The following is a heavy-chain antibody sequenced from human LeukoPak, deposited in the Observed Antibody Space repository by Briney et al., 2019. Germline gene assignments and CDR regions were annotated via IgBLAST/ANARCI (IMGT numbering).Heavy chain of an antibody. V-gene: IGHV3-21*01. CDR3: AREGYYDFWSGYLGPSDY. CDR2: ISSSSSYI. D-gene: IGHD3-3*01. CDR1: GFTFSSYS. Sequence: GGSLRLSCAASGFTFSSYSMNWVRQAPGKGLEWVSSISSSSSYIYYADSVKGRFTISRDNAKNSLYLQMNSLRAEDTAVYYCAREGYYDFWSGYLGPSDYWGQGTLVTVSS. J-gene: IGHJ4*02.